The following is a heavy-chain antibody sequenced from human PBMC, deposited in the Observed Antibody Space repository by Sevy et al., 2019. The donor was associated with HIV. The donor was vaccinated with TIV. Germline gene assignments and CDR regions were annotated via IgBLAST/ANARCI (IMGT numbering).Heavy chain of an antibody. CDR3: ARNGGYADYGMDV. V-gene: IGHV3-48*01. J-gene: IGHJ6*02. CDR2: ISSSSNTI. CDR1: GFTFITYN. Sequence: WGSLRLSCTASGFTFITYNMNWVRQAPGKGLEWISYISSSSNTIYYADSVKGRLTISRDNVKNSLYLQMNSLRAEDTAVYYCARNGGYADYGMDVWGQGTTVTVSS. D-gene: IGHD5-12*01.